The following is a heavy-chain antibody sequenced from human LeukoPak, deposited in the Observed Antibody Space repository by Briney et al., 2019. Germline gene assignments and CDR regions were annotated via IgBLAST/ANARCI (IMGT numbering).Heavy chain of an antibody. J-gene: IGHJ4*02. V-gene: IGHV3-23*01. Sequence: GGSLRLSCAASGFVFRSYAMSWVRQAPGKGLEWVSGISISGGSTYHADSVRGRFTISRDNSKNTQYLQMNSLRAEDTALYYCAKSVGSSGWTYYFDYWGQGTLVTVSS. CDR3: AKSVGSSGWTYYFDY. CDR2: ISISGGST. CDR1: GFVFRSYA. D-gene: IGHD6-19*01.